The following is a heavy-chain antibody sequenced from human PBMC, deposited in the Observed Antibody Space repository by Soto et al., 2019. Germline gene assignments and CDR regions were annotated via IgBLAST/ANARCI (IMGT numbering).Heavy chain of an antibody. CDR2: IYYSGST. CDR1: GGSSSSYY. D-gene: IGHD2-2*01. V-gene: IGHV4-59*01. Sequence: SETLSLTCTVSGGSSSSYYWSWIRQPPGKGLEWIGYIYYSGSTNYNPSLKSRVTISVDTSKNQFSLKLSSVTAADTAVYCCARGRTAKFQYYCARVPGYCSSTYCPFRGLDVWGQGTTVTVSS. CDR3: ARGRTAKFQYYCARVPGYCSSTYCPFRGLDV. J-gene: IGHJ6*02.